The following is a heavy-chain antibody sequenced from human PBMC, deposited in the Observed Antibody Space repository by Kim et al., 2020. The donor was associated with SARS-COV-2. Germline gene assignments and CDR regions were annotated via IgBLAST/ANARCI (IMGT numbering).Heavy chain of an antibody. CDR2: LNPDGSDT. D-gene: IGHD2-2*01. CDR3: VRAGYCTSIRCPVDTRGAFDI. Sequence: GGSLRLSCAASGFTFRNYWMDWVRQAPGKGLVWVSRLNPDGSDTTYADSVKGRFTISRDNAENTVYLQMDSLRAEDTAVYYCVRAGYCTSIRCPVDTRGAFDIWGQGTMVTVSS. J-gene: IGHJ3*02. V-gene: IGHV3-74*01. CDR1: GFTFRNYW.